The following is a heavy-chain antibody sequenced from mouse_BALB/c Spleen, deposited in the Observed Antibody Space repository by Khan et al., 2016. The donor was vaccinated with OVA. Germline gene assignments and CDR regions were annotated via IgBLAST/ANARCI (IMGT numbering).Heavy chain of an antibody. CDR3: LRSLYYYGSAYEGCAY. V-gene: IGHV1S136*01. Sequence: EVKLEESGPELVKPGASVKMSCKASGYTFTSYVMHWVKQKPGQGLEWIGYISPNSDGSKYNEKFRGKATLTSDKSSSTAYMELSSLTSEDSVVYYCLRSLYYYGSAYEGCAYWGQGTLVTVSA. J-gene: IGHJ3*01. D-gene: IGHD1-1*01. CDR2: ISPNSDGS. CDR1: GYTFTSYV.